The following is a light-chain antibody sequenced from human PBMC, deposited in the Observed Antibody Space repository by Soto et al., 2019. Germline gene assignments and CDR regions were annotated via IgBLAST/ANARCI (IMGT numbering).Light chain of an antibody. Sequence: QSVLTQPPSVSAATGQKVTISCSGSSSNIGNNYVSWYQQLPGTAPKLLIYENNKRPSVIPDRFSGSKSGTSATLGITGLQTGDEADYYCGTWDSSLSAAVFGGGTQLTVL. CDR1: SSNIGNNY. CDR2: ENN. CDR3: GTWDSSLSAAV. V-gene: IGLV1-51*02. J-gene: IGLJ7*01.